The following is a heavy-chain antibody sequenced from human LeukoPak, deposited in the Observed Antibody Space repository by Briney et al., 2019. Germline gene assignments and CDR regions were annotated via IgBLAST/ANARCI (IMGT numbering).Heavy chain of an antibody. CDR3: GRCPPRDSGGYTQYYFDY. V-gene: IGHV3-21*01. J-gene: IGHJ4*02. CDR2: ISSSGSYI. D-gene: IGHD3-22*01. Sequence: GGSLRLSCAASGFTFSGYSMNWVRQAPGKGLEWVSSISSSGSYIYHADSVKGRFTISRDNAKNSLYLQMHSLRAEDTAVYYCGRCPPRDSGGYTQYYFDYWGQGTLVTVSS. CDR1: GFTFSGYS.